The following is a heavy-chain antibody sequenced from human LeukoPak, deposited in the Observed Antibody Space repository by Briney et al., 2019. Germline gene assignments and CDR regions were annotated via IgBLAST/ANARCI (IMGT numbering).Heavy chain of an antibody. V-gene: IGHV3-7*04. CDR1: GFTFSNYW. Sequence: PGGSLRLSCAASGFTFSNYWMSWVRQAPGKGLEWVANIKPDGSEKYYVDSVKGRFTVSRDNAKNSLSLQMNSLRAEDTAVYYCARGGVRGVIFGSWGQGTLVTVSS. CDR2: IKPDGSEK. J-gene: IGHJ4*02. D-gene: IGHD3-10*01. CDR3: ARGGVRGVIFGS.